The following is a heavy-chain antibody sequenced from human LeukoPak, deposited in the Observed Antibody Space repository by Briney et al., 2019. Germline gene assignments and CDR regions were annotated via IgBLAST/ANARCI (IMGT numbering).Heavy chain of an antibody. CDR2: ISGSGGST. J-gene: IGHJ4*02. CDR1: GFIFSTYA. CDR3: ARVIRAAPGKGYFDY. D-gene: IGHD6-13*01. V-gene: IGHV3-23*01. Sequence: GGSLRLSCATSGFIFSTYALSWVPQAPGKGLEWASSISGSGGSTYHADSVKGRFTISRDSSKNTLYLQLNSLRAEDTAMYYCARVIRAAPGKGYFDYWGQGTLVTVSS.